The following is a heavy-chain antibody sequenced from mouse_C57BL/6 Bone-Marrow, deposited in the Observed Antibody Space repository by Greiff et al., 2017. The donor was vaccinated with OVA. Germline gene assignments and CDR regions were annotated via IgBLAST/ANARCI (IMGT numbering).Heavy chain of an antibody. Sequence: EVKLVESGGGLVQSGRSLRLSCATSGFTFSDFYMEWVRQAPGKGLEWIAASRNKANDYTTEYSASVKGRFIVSRDTSQSILYLRMPALRAEDTAIDYCASYEATDCTPFAYWGQGTLVTVSA. CDR2: SRNKANDYTT. D-gene: IGHD3-2*02. CDR3: ASYEATDCTPFAY. J-gene: IGHJ3*01. CDR1: GFTFSDFY. V-gene: IGHV7-1*01.